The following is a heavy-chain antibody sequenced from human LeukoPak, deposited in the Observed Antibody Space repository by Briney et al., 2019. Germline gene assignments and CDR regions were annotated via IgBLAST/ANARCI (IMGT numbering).Heavy chain of an antibody. J-gene: IGHJ3*02. Sequence: GASVKVSCKASGYTFTSYNMHWVRQAPGQGLEWMGIINPSGGSTNYAQKFQGRVTMTRDTSTSTAYMELRSLRSDDTAVYYCAREGTMVRGVRAFDIWGQGTMVTVSS. V-gene: IGHV1-46*01. CDR1: GYTFTSYN. CDR2: INPSGGST. CDR3: AREGTMVRGVRAFDI. D-gene: IGHD3-10*01.